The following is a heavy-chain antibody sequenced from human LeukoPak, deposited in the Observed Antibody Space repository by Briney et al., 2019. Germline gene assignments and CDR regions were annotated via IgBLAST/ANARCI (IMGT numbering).Heavy chain of an antibody. Sequence: PGGSLRLSCAASGFSFRSYWMSWVRQAPGKGLEWVANIRQDGNEIYYADSVKGRFSISRDNAKNSLFLQMNSLRAEDTAVYYCAKAPYPPASWTYHYYGMDVWGQGTTVTVSS. D-gene: IGHD3/OR15-3a*01. J-gene: IGHJ6*02. CDR3: AKAPYPPASWTYHYYGMDV. CDR1: GFSFRSYW. CDR2: IRQDGNEI. V-gene: IGHV3-7*03.